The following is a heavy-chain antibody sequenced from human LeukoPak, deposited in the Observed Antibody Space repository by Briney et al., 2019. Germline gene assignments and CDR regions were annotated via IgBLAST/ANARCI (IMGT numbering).Heavy chain of an antibody. D-gene: IGHD3-9*01. CDR1: GGSISSYY. V-gene: IGHV4-34*01. J-gene: IGHJ5*02. CDR2: INHSGST. Sequence: SETLSLTCTVSGGSISSYYWSWIRQPPGKGLEWIGEINHSGSTNYNPSLKSRVTISVDTSKNQFSLKLSSVTAADTAVYYCARRYYDILTGYFRGWFDPWGQGTLVTVSS. CDR3: ARRYYDILTGYFRGWFDP.